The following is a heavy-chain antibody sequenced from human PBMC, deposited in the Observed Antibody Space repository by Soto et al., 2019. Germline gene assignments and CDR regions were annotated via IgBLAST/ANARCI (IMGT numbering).Heavy chain of an antibody. Sequence: PSQTLSLTCATSGDSVSSNSAAWNWIRQSPSRGLEWLGRTYYRSKWYNDYAVSVKSRITINPDTSKNQFSLQLNSVTPEDTAVYYCARVGGYFDSSGYPRNYVMDVWGQGTTVTVSS. CDR1: GDSVSSNSAA. V-gene: IGHV6-1*01. D-gene: IGHD3-22*01. CDR3: ARVGGYFDSSGYPRNYVMDV. CDR2: TYYRSKWYN. J-gene: IGHJ6*02.